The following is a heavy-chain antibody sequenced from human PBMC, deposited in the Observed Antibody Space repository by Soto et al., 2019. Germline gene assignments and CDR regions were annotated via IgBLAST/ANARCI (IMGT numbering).Heavy chain of an antibody. CDR3: ARDRSNSPDYFDY. CDR2: IYHNGRT. D-gene: IGHD6-6*01. J-gene: IGHJ4*02. V-gene: IGHV4-30-4*01. Sequence: LSLTCTVSGGSISSDDYYWSWIRQPPGKGLEWIGYIYHNGRTDYNPSLKSRVIISIDTSKNQFSLNLNSVSAADTAVYYCARDRSNSPDYFDYWGQGTLVTVSS. CDR1: GGSISSDDYY.